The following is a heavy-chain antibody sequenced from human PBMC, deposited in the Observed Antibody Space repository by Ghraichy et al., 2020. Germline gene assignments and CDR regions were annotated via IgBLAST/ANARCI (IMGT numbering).Heavy chain of an antibody. Sequence: SQTLSLTCAVYGGSFSGYYWSWIRQPPGKGLEWIGEINHSGSTNYNPSLKSRVTISVDTSKNQFSLKLSSVTAADTAVYYCARGFTIFGAVYQGRYYYYGMDVWGQGTTVTVSS. CDR1: GGSFSGYY. D-gene: IGHD3-3*01. J-gene: IGHJ6*02. CDR2: INHSGST. CDR3: ARGFTIFGAVYQGRYYYYGMDV. V-gene: IGHV4-34*01.